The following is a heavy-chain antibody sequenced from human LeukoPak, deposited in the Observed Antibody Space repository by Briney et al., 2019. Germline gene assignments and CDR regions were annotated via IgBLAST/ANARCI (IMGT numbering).Heavy chain of an antibody. Sequence: SETLALTCTVSGVSISRYYWSWIRQPPGKGLEWIGYIYYSGSTIYNPSLKSRVTISVDTSKNQFSLRLSSVTAADTAVYYCARQRLLEWFFDYWGQGTLVTVSS. J-gene: IGHJ4*02. CDR1: GVSISRYY. CDR3: ARQRLLEWFFDY. V-gene: IGHV4-59*08. CDR2: IYYSGST. D-gene: IGHD3-3*01.